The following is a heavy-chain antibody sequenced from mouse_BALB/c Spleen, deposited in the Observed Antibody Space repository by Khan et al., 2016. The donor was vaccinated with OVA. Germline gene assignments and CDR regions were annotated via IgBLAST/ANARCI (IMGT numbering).Heavy chain of an antibody. J-gene: IGHJ3*01. D-gene: IGHD4-1*01. V-gene: IGHV5-17*02. Sequence: EVELVESGGGLVQPGGSRKLSCAASGFTFSSFGMHWVRQAPEKGLEWVAYISSGSSTIYYADTVKGRFTISRDNPKNTLFLQMTSLRSEDTARYYCARSHWAYWGQGTLVTVSA. CDR3: ARSHWAY. CDR2: ISSGSSTI. CDR1: GFTFSSFG.